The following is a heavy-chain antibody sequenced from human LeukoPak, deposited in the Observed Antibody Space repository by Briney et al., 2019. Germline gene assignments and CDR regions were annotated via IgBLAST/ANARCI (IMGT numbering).Heavy chain of an antibody. CDR1: GGTFSSHA. J-gene: IGHJ4*02. Sequence: ASVKVSCKASGGTFSSHAISWVRQAPGQGLEWMGWISAYNVNTNYAQKLQGRVTMTTDTSTSTAYMELRSLRSDDTAVYYCATTLYDSSGYYPEYYFDYWGQGTLVTVSS. CDR3: ATTLYDSSGYYPEYYFDY. D-gene: IGHD3-22*01. CDR2: ISAYNVNT. V-gene: IGHV1-18*01.